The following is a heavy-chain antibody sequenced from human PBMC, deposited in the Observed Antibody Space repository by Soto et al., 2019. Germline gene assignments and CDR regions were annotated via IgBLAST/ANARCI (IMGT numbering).Heavy chain of an antibody. D-gene: IGHD4-17*01. CDR2: IWYDGSNK. CDR3: AKKYGGYYYYAMDV. J-gene: IGHJ6*02. Sequence: PGGSLRLSCATSGFTFSSYGMHWVRQAPGKGLEWVAVIWYDGSNKYYADSVKGRFTISRVNSKNTLYLQMNSLRAEDTAVYYCAKKYGGYYYYAMDVWGQGTTVTVSS. CDR1: GFTFSSYG. V-gene: IGHV3-33*06.